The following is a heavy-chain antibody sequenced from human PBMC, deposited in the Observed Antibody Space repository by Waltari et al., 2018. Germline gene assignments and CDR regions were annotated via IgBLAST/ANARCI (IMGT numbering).Heavy chain of an antibody. CDR3: VRESLAAAGTGNWFDP. D-gene: IGHD6-13*01. J-gene: IGHJ5*02. CDR1: GYSISSGYY. Sequence: QVQLQESGPGLVKPSETLSLTCAVSGYSISSGYYWGWIRQPPGKGLEWIGSIYHSGSTYYNPSLKSRVTISVDTSKNQFSLKLSSVTAADTAVYYCVRESLAAAGTGNWFDPWGQGTLVTVSS. CDR2: IYHSGST. V-gene: IGHV4-38-2*02.